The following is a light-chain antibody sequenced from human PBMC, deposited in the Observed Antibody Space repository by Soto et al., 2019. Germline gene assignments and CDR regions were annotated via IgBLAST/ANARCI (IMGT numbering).Light chain of an antibody. CDR3: QHRSDWPLT. V-gene: IGKV3-11*01. Sequence: EIVLTQSPATLSLSPGERATLSCRASQSLSSYLAGYQQKRGQAPRLLIYDASKRATGIPASFSGSGSGTDSTRTTATLELKDFAVYYCQHRSDWPLTFGGGTKVEIK. J-gene: IGKJ4*01. CDR1: QSLSSY. CDR2: DAS.